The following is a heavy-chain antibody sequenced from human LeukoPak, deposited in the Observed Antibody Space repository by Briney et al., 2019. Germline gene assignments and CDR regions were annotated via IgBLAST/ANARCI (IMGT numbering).Heavy chain of an antibody. V-gene: IGHV4-61*10. Sequence: PSQTLSLTCTVSGGSISSGSYYWSWIRQPAGKGLEWIGYIYYSGSTNYNPSLKSRVTISVDTSKNQFSLKLSSVTAADTAVYYCAGGRGYSYGAFDYWGQGTLVTVSS. CDR2: IYYSGST. D-gene: IGHD5-18*01. CDR1: GGSISSGSYY. J-gene: IGHJ4*02. CDR3: AGGRGYSYGAFDY.